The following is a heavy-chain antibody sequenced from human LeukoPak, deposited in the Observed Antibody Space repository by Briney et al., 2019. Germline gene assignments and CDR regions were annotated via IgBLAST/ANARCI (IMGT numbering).Heavy chain of an antibody. CDR2: IWYDGSNK. CDR1: GFTFSNYG. D-gene: IGHD6-25*01. CDR3: TKDLLERSFDI. J-gene: IGHJ3*02. Sequence: PGGSLRLSCAASGFTFSNYGMHWVRQAPGKGLEWVAVIWYDGSNKYYAGSVKGRFNISRDNSKNTVYLQMNSLRAEDTAVYYCTKDLLERSFDIWGQGTMVTVSS. V-gene: IGHV3-33*06.